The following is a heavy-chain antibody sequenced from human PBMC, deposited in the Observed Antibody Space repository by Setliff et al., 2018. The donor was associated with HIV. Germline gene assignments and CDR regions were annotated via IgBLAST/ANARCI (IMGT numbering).Heavy chain of an antibody. CDR3: ARDLKAGSYYDSSGYYYLKYFDY. CDR1: GFTFSSYW. V-gene: IGHV3-7*01. Sequence: GGSLRLSCAASGFTFSSYWMSWVRQAPGKGLEWVANIKQDGSEKYYVDSVKGRFTISRDNAKNSLYLQMNSLRAEDTAVYYCARDLKAGSYYDSSGYYYLKYFDYWGQGTLVTVSS. CDR2: IKQDGSEK. J-gene: IGHJ4*02. D-gene: IGHD3-22*01.